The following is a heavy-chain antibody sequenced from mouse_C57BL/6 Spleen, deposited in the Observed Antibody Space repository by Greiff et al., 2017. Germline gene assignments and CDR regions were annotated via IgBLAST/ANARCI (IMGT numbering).Heavy chain of an antibody. D-gene: IGHD3-2*02. V-gene: IGHV1-82*01. J-gene: IGHJ3*01. CDR3: ARGDSSGPWFAY. CDR1: GYAFSSSW. CDR2: IYPGDGDT. Sequence: QVQLKQSGPELVKPGASVKISCKASGYAFSSSWMNWVKQRPGKGLEWIGRIYPGDGDTNYNGKFKGKATLTADKSSSTAYMQLSSLTSEDSAVYVCARGDSSGPWFAYWGQGTLVTVSA.